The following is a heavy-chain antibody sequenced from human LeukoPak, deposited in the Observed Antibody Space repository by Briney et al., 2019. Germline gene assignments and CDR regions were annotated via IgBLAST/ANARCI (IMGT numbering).Heavy chain of an antibody. CDR2: ISGSGGST. Sequence: GASLRLSCAASGFTFSSYAMSWVRQAPGKGLEWVSAISGSGGSTYYADSVKGRFTISRDNSKNTLYLQMNSLRAEDTAVYYCAKDGTFGGVIVLRYYFDYWGQGTLVTVSS. J-gene: IGHJ4*02. V-gene: IGHV3-23*01. D-gene: IGHD3-16*02. CDR3: AKDGTFGGVIVLRYYFDY. CDR1: GFTFSSYA.